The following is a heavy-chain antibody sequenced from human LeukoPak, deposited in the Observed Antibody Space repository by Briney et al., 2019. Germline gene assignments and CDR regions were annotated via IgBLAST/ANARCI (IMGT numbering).Heavy chain of an antibody. CDR3: ARSYYGDYELVDY. D-gene: IGHD4-17*01. V-gene: IGHV3-48*04. CDR2: ISSSGSTI. Sequence: PGGSLRLSCAASGFTFSSYSMNWIRQAPGKGLEWVSYISSSGSTIYYADSVKGRFTISRDNAKNSLYLQMNSLRAEDTAVYYCARSYYGDYELVDYWGQGTLVTVSS. CDR1: GFTFSSYS. J-gene: IGHJ4*02.